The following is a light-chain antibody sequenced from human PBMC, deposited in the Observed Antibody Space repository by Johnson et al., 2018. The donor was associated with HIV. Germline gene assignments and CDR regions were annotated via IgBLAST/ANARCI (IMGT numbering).Light chain of an antibody. Sequence: QSVLTQPPSVSAAPGQKVTISCSGSSSNIGNNYVSWYQQVPGTAPKLLIYENNKRPSGIPDRFSGSKSGTSATLGITGLQTGDEADYYCGTWDSSLSGGVFGTGTKVIVL. CDR1: SSNIGNNY. V-gene: IGLV1-51*02. CDR2: ENN. J-gene: IGLJ1*01. CDR3: GTWDSSLSGGV.